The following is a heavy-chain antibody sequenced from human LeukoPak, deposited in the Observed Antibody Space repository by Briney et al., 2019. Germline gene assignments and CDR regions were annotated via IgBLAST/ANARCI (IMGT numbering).Heavy chain of an antibody. J-gene: IGHJ6*03. D-gene: IGHD2-2*01. CDR3: ARGVVPALNYYYYYYMDV. CDR2: IIPIFDTA. Sequence: SVKVSCKASGGTFSSYAITWVRQAPGQGLEWMGGIIPIFDTANYVQKFQGRVTITADKSTSTAYMELSNLRSEDTAVYYCARGVVPALNYYYYYYMDVWGKGTTVTVSS. CDR1: GGTFSSYA. V-gene: IGHV1-69*06.